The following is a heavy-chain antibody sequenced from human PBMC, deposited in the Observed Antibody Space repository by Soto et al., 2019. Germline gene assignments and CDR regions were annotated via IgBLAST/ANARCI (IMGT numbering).Heavy chain of an antibody. J-gene: IGHJ4*02. CDR3: AKPSKGGWYFDY. CDR2: ISGSGGST. V-gene: IGHV3-23*01. CDR1: GFTFSSYA. Sequence: EVQLLESGGGLVQPGGSLRLSCAASGFTFSSYAMGWVRQAPGKGLEWVSAISGSGGSTYYADSVKGRFTTSRDNSKNTLYLQMNSLRAEDTAVYYCAKPSKGGWYFDYWGQGTLVTVSS. D-gene: IGHD6-19*01.